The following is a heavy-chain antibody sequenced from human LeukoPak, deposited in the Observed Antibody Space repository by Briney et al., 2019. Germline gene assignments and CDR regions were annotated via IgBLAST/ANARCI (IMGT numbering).Heavy chain of an antibody. V-gene: IGHV3-23*01. J-gene: IGHJ4*02. CDR3: AKTYYYDSSGYYYAHFDY. CDR1: GFTFSSYA. D-gene: IGHD3-22*01. CDR2: ISGTGGST. Sequence: GGSLRLSCAASGFTFSSYAMSWVRQAPGKGLEWVSAISGTGGSTYYADSVKGRFTISRDNSNNTLYLQMNSLRAEDTAVYYCAKTYYYDSSGYYYAHFDYRGQGTLVTVSS.